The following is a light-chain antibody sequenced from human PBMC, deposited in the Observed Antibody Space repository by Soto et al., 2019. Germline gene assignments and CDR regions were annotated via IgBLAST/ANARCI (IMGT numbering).Light chain of an antibody. J-gene: IGLJ1*01. V-gene: IGLV2-18*02. CDR1: SSDVGSYNR. CDR3: SSYTSSSTYV. CDR2: DFS. Sequence: QSVLTQPPSVSGSPGQSVTISCTGTSSDVGSYNRVSWYQQPPGTAPKLLTYDFSNRPSGVPDRFSGSKSGNAASLTISGLQAEDEADYYCSSYTSSSTYVFGTGTKVTVL.